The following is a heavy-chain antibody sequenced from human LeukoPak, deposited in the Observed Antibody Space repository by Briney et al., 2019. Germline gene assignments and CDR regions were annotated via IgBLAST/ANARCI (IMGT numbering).Heavy chain of an antibody. CDR3: ARLRDSSGYYSNWFDP. D-gene: IGHD3-22*01. CDR1: GYSFTSYW. Sequence: GESLKISCKGSGYSFTSYWIGWVRQVPGKGLEWMGIIYPGDSDTRYSPSFQGQVTISADKSISTAYLQWSSLKASDTAMYHCARLRDSSGYYSNWFDPWGQGTLVTVSS. CDR2: IYPGDSDT. J-gene: IGHJ5*02. V-gene: IGHV5-51*01.